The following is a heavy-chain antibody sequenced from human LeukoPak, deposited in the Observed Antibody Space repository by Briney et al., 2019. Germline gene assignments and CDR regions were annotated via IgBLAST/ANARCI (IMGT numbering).Heavy chain of an antibody. Sequence: SETLSLTCGVYGESFSGYYWGWVRQPPGKGLEWIGEINHTGSTSYNASRKSRVTISLHTSKNQFSLKQNEMSAADPAVYYCARVSYYWNVDPFHLWGQGTLVTVSS. V-gene: IGHV4-34*01. CDR1: GESFSGYY. J-gene: IGHJ5*02. D-gene: IGHD2/OR15-2a*01. CDR3: ARVSYYWNVDPFHL. CDR2: INHTGST.